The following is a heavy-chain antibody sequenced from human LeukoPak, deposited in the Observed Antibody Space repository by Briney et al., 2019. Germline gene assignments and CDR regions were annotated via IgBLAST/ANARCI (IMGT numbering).Heavy chain of an antibody. D-gene: IGHD3-10*01. J-gene: IGHJ4*02. CDR3: GVGELSAGGY. CDR1: GFTFSSYA. CDR2: ISYDGSNK. V-gene: IGHV3-30*04. Sequence: PGGSLRLFCAASGFTFSSYAMHWVRQAPGKGLEWVAVISYDGSNKYYADSEKGRFTISRDNSKNTLYLQMNSLRAEDTAVYYCGVGELSAGGYWGQGTLVTVSS.